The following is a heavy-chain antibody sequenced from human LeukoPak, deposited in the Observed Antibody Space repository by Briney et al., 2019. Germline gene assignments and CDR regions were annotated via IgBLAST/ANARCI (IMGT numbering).Heavy chain of an antibody. CDR3: AKGGAVSSKSITMVRGTRRYYYYMDV. CDR2: IQYDGSKK. V-gene: IGHV3-30*02. J-gene: IGHJ6*03. Sequence: GGSLRLSCVASGFTFSSNGMHWVRQAPGKGLEWVTFIQYDGSKKYYADSVKGRFTISRDNSKNTLYLEMNSLRAEDTAVYYCAKGGAVSSKSITMVRGTRRYYYYMDVWGKGTTVTISS. CDR1: GFTFSSNG. D-gene: IGHD3-10*01.